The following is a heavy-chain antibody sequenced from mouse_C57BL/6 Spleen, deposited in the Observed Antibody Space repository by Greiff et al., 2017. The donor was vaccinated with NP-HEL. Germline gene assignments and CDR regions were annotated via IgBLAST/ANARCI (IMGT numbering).Heavy chain of an antibody. D-gene: IGHD1-1*01. J-gene: IGHJ2*01. Sequence: QVHVKQPGTELVKPGASVKLSCKASGYTFTSYWMHWVKQRPGQGLEWIGNINPSNGGTNYNEKFKSKATLTVDKSSSTAYMQLSSLTSEDSAVYYCARKSLGGSSYDYWGQGTTLTVSS. V-gene: IGHV1-53*01. CDR2: INPSNGGT. CDR1: GYTFTSYW. CDR3: ARKSLGGSSYDY.